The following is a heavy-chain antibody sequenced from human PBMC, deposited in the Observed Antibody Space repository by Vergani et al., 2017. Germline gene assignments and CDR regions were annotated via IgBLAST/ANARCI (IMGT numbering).Heavy chain of an antibody. Sequence: QVQLQQWGAGLLKPSETLPLTCAVYGGSFSGYYWSWIRQPPGKGLEWIGKINHSGSTNYNPPLKSRVTISVDTSKNQFSLKLSSVTAADTAVYYCARGGRQWLGRTYFDYWGQGTLVTVSS. J-gene: IGHJ4*02. D-gene: IGHD6-19*01. V-gene: IGHV4-34*01. CDR2: INHSGST. CDR3: ARGGRQWLGRTYFDY. CDR1: GGSFSGYY.